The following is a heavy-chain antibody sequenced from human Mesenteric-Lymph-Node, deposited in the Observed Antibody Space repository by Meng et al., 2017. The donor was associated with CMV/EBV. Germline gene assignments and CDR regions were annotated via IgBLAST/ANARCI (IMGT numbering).Heavy chain of an antibody. D-gene: IGHD2-2*01. CDR2: ISCSTAI. J-gene: IGHJ4*02. CDR1: GFTFSDSC. CDR3: ARARGTSSGRYFDS. Sequence: GESLKISCAASGFTFSDSCLNWVRQTPGKGLDWVSSISCSTAIYYADSVKGRFTISRDNAKNSLYLQMNSLRVEDTAVYYCARARGTSSGRYFDSWGQGALVTVSS. V-gene: IGHV3-69-1*01.